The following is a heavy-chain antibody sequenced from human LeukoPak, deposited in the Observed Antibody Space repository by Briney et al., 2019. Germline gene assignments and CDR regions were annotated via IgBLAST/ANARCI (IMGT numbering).Heavy chain of an antibody. V-gene: IGHV4-30-2*01. CDR3: ASEDGAAGPFDY. CDR1: GGSISSGGYY. D-gene: IGHD6-13*01. Sequence: SETLSLTCTVSGGSISSGGYYWSWIRQPPGKGLEWIGYIYHSGSTYYNPSLKSRVTISVDRSKNQFSLKLSSVTAADTAVYYCASEDGAAGPFDYWGQGTLVTVSS. CDR2: IYHSGST. J-gene: IGHJ4*02.